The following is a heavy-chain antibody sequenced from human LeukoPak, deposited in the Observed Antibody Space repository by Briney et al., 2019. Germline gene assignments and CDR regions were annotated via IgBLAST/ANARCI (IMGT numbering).Heavy chain of an antibody. Sequence: GGSLRLSCVASGFIFSDYSMNWVRQAPGKGLEWISYITGSTSSIDYADSVKGRFTISRDNSRSTLYLQMNSLRPEDTAIYYCAKEYCSNSVCHSLDYWGQGTLVTVSS. J-gene: IGHJ4*02. CDR2: ITGSTSSI. V-gene: IGHV3-48*01. D-gene: IGHD2-8*01. CDR1: GFIFSDYS. CDR3: AKEYCSNSVCHSLDY.